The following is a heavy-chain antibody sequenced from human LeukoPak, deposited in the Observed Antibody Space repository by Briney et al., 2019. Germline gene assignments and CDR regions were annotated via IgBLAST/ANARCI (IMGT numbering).Heavy chain of an antibody. D-gene: IGHD3-10*01. V-gene: IGHV4-59*11. CDR1: GGSINSHY. J-gene: IGHJ4*02. CDR2: IFNTGNT. Sequence: SETLSLTCSVSGGSINSHYWSWIRQPPGKRLEWIGYIFNTGNTDYNPSLASRVTMSVDTSRAQFFLRLSPVTAADTAIYYCASRPADTTWYGVFDYWSQGTLVTVSS. CDR3: ASRPADTTWYGVFDY.